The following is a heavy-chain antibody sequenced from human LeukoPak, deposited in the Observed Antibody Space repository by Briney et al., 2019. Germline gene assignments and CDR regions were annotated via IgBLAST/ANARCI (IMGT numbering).Heavy chain of an antibody. V-gene: IGHV3-30*04. Sequence: GGSLRLSCAASGFTFSNYVMHWVRQAPGKGLESVAVISNDRSEKYYADSAKGRFTISRDNSRNTLYLQLSGLRAEDTALYYCARDGGYSRGWTYGAGDYWGQGTLVTVSS. CDR1: GFTFSNYV. CDR3: ARDGGYSRGWTYGAGDY. J-gene: IGHJ4*02. CDR2: ISNDRSEK. D-gene: IGHD6-19*01.